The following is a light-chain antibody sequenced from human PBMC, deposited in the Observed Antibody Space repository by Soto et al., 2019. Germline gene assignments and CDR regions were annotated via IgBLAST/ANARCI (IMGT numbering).Light chain of an antibody. CDR1: SSDVGGYNY. V-gene: IGLV2-14*01. J-gene: IGLJ1*01. CDR3: ISYTSGSTLYV. Sequence: QSVLTQPASVSGSPGQSITISCTGTSSDVGGYNYVSWYQQHPGKAPKLMIYEVSNRPSGISNRFSGSKSGNTASLTISGLRAEDEADYYCISYTSGSTLYVFGTGTKVTVL. CDR2: EVS.